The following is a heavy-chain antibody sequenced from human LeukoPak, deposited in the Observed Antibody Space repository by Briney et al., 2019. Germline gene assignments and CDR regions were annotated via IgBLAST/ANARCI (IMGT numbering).Heavy chain of an antibody. V-gene: IGHV4-61*02. J-gene: IGHJ5*02. CDR3: AREATTVTANWFDP. CDR2: IYTSGST. Sequence: SETLSLTCTVSGDSFSSVTDYWAWIRQPAGKGLEWIGRIYTSGSTNYNPSLKSRVTIAVDTSKNQFSLKLSSVTAADTAVYYCAREATTVTANWFDPWGQGTLVTVSS. CDR1: GDSFSSVTDY. D-gene: IGHD4-17*01.